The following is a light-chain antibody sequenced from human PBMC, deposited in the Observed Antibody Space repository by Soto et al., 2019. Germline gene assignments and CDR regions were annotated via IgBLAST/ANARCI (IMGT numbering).Light chain of an antibody. Sequence: SSELTQPPSVSVSPGETASITCSGDKLGDKYACWYQQKTGQSPVLVIYQDTKRPSGIPERFSGSNSGNTASLTISGTQAMDEADYYCQAWDRSAGVVFGGGTKLTVL. CDR2: QDT. CDR1: KLGDKY. CDR3: QAWDRSAGVV. J-gene: IGLJ2*01. V-gene: IGLV3-1*01.